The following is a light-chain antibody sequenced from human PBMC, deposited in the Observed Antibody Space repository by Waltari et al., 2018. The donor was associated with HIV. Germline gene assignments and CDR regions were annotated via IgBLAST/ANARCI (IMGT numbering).Light chain of an antibody. CDR2: EVS. V-gene: IGLV2-23*02. Sequence: QSALTQPASVSGSPGQSITIPCTGTSSYVGSYKLVSWYQHHPGKAPKLMIYEVSKRPSGVSNRFSGSKSGNTASLTISGLQAEDEADYYCCSYAGSVWVYGGGTKLTVL. CDR3: CSYAGSVWV. J-gene: IGLJ3*02. CDR1: SSYVGSYKL.